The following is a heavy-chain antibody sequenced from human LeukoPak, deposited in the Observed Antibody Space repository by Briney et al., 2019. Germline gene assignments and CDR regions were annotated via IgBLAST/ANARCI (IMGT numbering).Heavy chain of an antibody. CDR1: GYTFTAYY. Sequence: GASVKVSCKASGYTFTAYYLQWVRLAPGQGLEWMGWINPKSGGTEYAKRFQGRVTMTRDTSISTVYMELTRLRSDDTAMYYCAKSTNWGSISDGFDIWGQGTMVTVAS. J-gene: IGHJ3*02. CDR3: AKSTNWGSISDGFDI. CDR2: INPKSGGT. V-gene: IGHV1-2*02. D-gene: IGHD7-27*01.